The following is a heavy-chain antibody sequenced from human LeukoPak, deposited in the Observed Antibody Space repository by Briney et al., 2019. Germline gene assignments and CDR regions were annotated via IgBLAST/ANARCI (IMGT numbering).Heavy chain of an antibody. Sequence: ASVKVSCKASGYTFTSYYMHWVRQAPGQGLEWMGIINPSGGSTSYAQKFQGRVTMTRDTSTSTVYMELSSLRSEDTAVYYCTRDHIVSGYLGGYYYYYGMDVWGQGTTVTVSS. V-gene: IGHV1-46*01. J-gene: IGHJ6*02. D-gene: IGHD2-15*01. CDR2: INPSGGST. CDR1: GYTFTSYY. CDR3: TRDHIVSGYLGGYYYYYGMDV.